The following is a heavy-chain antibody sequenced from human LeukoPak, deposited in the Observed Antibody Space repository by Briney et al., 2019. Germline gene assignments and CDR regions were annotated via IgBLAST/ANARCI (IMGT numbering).Heavy chain of an antibody. J-gene: IGHJ4*02. CDR2: IYTSGST. V-gene: IGHV4-4*07. Sequence: SETLSLTCTVSGGSISSYYWSWIRQPAGKGLEWIGRIYTSGSTNYNLSLKSRVTMSVDTSTNQFSLKLTSVTAADTAVYYCAREINNLGYCSSTSCYHDYWGQGTLVTVSS. CDR3: AREINNLGYCSSTSCYHDY. D-gene: IGHD2-2*01. CDR1: GGSISSYY.